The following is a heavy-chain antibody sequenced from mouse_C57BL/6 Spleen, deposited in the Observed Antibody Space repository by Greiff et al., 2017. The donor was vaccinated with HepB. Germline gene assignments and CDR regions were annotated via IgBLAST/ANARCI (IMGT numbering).Heavy chain of an antibody. D-gene: IGHD1-1*01. CDR2: IDPSDSYT. V-gene: IGHV1-59*01. CDR3: ARCPYYYGSSYPDY. J-gene: IGHJ2*01. CDR1: GYTFTSYW. Sequence: QVQLQQPGAELVRPGTSVKLSCKASGYTFTSYWMHWVKQRPGQGLEWIGVIDPSDSYTNYNQKFKGKATLPVDTSSSTAYMQLSSLTSEDSAVYYCARCPYYYGSSYPDYWGQGTTLTVSS.